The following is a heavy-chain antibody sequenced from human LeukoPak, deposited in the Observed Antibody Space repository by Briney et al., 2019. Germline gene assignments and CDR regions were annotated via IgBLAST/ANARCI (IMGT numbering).Heavy chain of an antibody. J-gene: IGHJ5*02. Sequence: PSETLSLTCTVSGGSISSSSYYWGWIRQPPGKGLEWIGSIYYSGSTYYNPSLKSRVTISVDTSKNQFSLKLSSVTAADTAVYYCAREWSIFGVVTYHRNGWFDPWGQGTLVTVSS. CDR1: GGSISSSSYY. D-gene: IGHD3-3*01. CDR3: AREWSIFGVVTYHRNGWFDP. CDR2: IYYSGST. V-gene: IGHV4-39*07.